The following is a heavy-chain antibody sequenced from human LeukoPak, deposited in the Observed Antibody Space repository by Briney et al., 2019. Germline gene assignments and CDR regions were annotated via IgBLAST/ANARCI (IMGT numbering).Heavy chain of an antibody. V-gene: IGHV4-34*01. CDR1: GGSFSGYY. CDR2: INHSGST. D-gene: IGHD7-27*01. J-gene: IGHJ2*01. Sequence: PSETLSLTCAVYGGSFSGYYWSWIRQPPGKGLEWIGEINHSGSTNYNPSLKSRVTISVDTSKNQFSLKLSSVTAADTAVYYCARGLEDQNWGNGDWYSDLWGRGTLVTVSS. CDR3: ARGLEDQNWGNGDWYSDL.